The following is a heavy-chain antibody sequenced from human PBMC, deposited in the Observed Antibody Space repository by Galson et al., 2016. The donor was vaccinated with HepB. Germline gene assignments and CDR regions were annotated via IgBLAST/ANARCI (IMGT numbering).Heavy chain of an antibody. D-gene: IGHD1-26*01. CDR1: GFTFSSYG. Sequence: SLRLSCAASGFTFSSYGMHWVRQAPGKGLEWVAIISYDGSNKYYLDSVEGRFTISRDNSKNTLYLQINSLTPEDTAVYYCAKDRLLGATTGPFDSWGRGTLVTVSS. CDR3: AKDRLLGATTGPFDS. V-gene: IGHV3-30*18. J-gene: IGHJ4*02. CDR2: ISYDGSNK.